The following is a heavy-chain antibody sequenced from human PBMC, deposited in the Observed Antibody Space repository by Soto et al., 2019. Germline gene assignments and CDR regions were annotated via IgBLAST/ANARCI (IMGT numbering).Heavy chain of an antibody. D-gene: IGHD3-3*01. CDR3: ARDRTYYDFWSALNPGPFDY. CDR2: INPSGGST. CDR1: GYTFTSYY. Sequence: QVQLVQSGAEVKKPGASVKVSCKASGYTFTSYYMHWVRQAPGQGLEWMGIINPSGGSTSYAQKFQGRVPMTRDTSTSTVYMELSSLRSEYTAVYYCARDRTYYDFWSALNPGPFDYWGQGTLVTVSS. V-gene: IGHV1-46*03. J-gene: IGHJ4*02.